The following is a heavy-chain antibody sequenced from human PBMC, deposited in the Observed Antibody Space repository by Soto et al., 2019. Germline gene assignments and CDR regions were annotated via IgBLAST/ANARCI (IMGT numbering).Heavy chain of an antibody. CDR3: ARAAICSSSCPIDY. CDR2: MNPNSGNT. V-gene: IGHV1-8*01. D-gene: IGHD6-13*01. CDR1: GYSFTSYD. Sequence: QVQLVQSGAEVKKPGASVKVSCKASGYSFTSYDINWVRQATGQGLEWMGWMNPNSGNTGYAQKLQGRVTMTRYTSISTAYMELSSLRSDDTAVYHCARAAICSSSCPIDYWGQGILVTDSP. J-gene: IGHJ4*02.